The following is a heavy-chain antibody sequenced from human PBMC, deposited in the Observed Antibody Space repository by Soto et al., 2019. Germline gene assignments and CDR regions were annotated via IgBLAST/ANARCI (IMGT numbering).Heavy chain of an antibody. V-gene: IGHV3-23*01. CDR2: ISGSGGST. CDR1: GFTFSSYA. J-gene: IGHJ3*02. Sequence: GGSLRLSCAASGFTFSSYAMSWVRQAPGRGLEWVSAISGSGGSTYYADSVKGRFTISTDNSKNTLYLQMNSLRAADTAVYSCAKDHAEVRVVRFLEWPIDAFDIWGQGTTVTVSS. CDR3: AKDHAEVRVVRFLEWPIDAFDI. D-gene: IGHD3-3*01.